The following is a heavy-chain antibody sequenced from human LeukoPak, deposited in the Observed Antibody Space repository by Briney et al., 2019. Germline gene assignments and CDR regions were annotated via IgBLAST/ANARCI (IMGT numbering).Heavy chain of an antibody. D-gene: IGHD3-9*01. CDR2: ISSSGSTI. CDR3: ARTYYDILTGLDPFPYAFDI. V-gene: IGHV3-48*03. J-gene: IGHJ3*02. Sequence: GGSLRLSCAASGFTFSSYEMNWVRQAPGKGLEWVSYISSSGSTIYYADSVKGRFTISRDNAKNSLYLQMNSLRAEDTAVYYCARTYYDILTGLDPFPYAFDIWGQGTTVTVSS. CDR1: GFTFSSYE.